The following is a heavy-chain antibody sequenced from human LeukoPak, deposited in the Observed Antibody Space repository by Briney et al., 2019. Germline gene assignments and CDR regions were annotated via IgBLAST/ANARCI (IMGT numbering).Heavy chain of an antibody. CDR2: ISSSGSTI. CDR3: ARDQGGYDLFDY. V-gene: IGHV3-48*03. CDR1: GFTFSSYE. J-gene: IGHJ4*02. Sequence: GGSLRLSCAASGFTFSSYEMNWVRQAPGKGLEWVSYISSSGSTIYYADSVKGRFTISRDNAKTSLYLQMNSLRAEDTAVYYCARDQGGYDLFDYWGQGTLVTVSS. D-gene: IGHD5-12*01.